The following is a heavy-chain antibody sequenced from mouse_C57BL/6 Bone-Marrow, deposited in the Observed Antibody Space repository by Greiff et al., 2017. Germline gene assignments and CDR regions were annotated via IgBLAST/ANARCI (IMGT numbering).Heavy chain of an antibody. CDR1: GFNIKDYY. V-gene: IGHV14-1*01. D-gene: IGHD1-1*01. J-gene: IGHJ1*03. CDR2: IDPEDGDT. CDR3: TRITTVVATRACWYFDV. Sequence: EVQLQQSGAELVRPGASVKLSCTASGFNIKDYYMHWVKQRPEQGLEWIGRIDPEDGDTEYAPKFQVKATMTADKSSNTAYLQLSSLTSEDTAVYYCTRITTVVATRACWYFDVWGTGTTVTVSS.